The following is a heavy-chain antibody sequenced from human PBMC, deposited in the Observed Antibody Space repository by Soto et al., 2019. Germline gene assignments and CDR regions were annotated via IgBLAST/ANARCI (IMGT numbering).Heavy chain of an antibody. CDR1: GFTFSSYS. CDR3: ARVNMGAAYAIDS. J-gene: IGHJ3*02. V-gene: IGHV3-21*01. Sequence: PGGSLRLSCAASGFTFSSYSMNWVRQAPGKGLEWVSSISSSSSYIYYADSVKGRFTISRDNAKNSLYLQMNSLRAEDTAVYYWARVNMGAAYAIDSWGQGTMVTVSS. CDR2: ISSSSSYI. D-gene: IGHD3-10*01.